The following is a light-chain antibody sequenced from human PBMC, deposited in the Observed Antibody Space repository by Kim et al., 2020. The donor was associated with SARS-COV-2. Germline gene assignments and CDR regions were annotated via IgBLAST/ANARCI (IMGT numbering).Light chain of an antibody. CDR1: ESISIN. J-gene: IGKJ4*01. CDR3: QQYNNWPPLT. V-gene: IGKV3-15*01. Sequence: SPGERATLSCRASESISINLAWYQQKPGQAPRLLISGASTRATGIPARFSGSGSGTDFNLTISSLQSEDFAVYFCQQYNNWPPLTFGGGTKVDIK. CDR2: GAS.